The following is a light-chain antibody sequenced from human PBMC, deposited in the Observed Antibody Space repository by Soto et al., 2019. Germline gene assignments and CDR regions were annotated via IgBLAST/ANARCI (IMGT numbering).Light chain of an antibody. V-gene: IGKV1-17*03. CDR3: LQHNSYPLT. CDR2: SAS. Sequence: DIQMTQSPSAMSASVGDRVTISCRASHNINYYLAWFQQKPGKVPKRLIYSASSLQSGVPSRFSGSGSGTEFTPTITGLQPEDTAIYYCLQHNSYPLTFGGGTKVEIK. CDR1: HNINYY. J-gene: IGKJ4*01.